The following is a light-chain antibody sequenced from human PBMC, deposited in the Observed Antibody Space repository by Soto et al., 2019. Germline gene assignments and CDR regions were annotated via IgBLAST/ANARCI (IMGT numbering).Light chain of an antibody. Sequence: SALTQPASVSGSPGQSIAISCTGTSSDVGGYNYVSWYQQYPDKAPKLMIYDVSNRPSGVSNRFSGSKSGNTASLTISGLQAEDEADYYCSSYTSSSTRIFGGGTKVTVL. J-gene: IGLJ2*01. CDR2: DVS. V-gene: IGLV2-14*01. CDR1: SSDVGGYNY. CDR3: SSYTSSSTRI.